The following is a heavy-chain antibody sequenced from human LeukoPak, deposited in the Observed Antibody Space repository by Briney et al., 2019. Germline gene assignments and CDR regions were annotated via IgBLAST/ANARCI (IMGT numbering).Heavy chain of an antibody. CDR1: GFTFSSYS. Sequence: NPGGSLRLSCAASGFTFSSYSMNWVRQAPGKGLEWVSSISSSSNYIYYADSVKGRFTISRDNAKNSLYLQMNSLRAEDTAVYYCARKSNWGMGGFDYWGQGTLVTVSS. V-gene: IGHV3-21*01. CDR2: ISSSSNYI. CDR3: ARKSNWGMGGFDY. D-gene: IGHD7-27*01. J-gene: IGHJ4*02.